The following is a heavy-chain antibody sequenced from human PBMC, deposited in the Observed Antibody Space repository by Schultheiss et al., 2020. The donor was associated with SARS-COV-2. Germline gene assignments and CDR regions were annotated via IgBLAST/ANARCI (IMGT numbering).Heavy chain of an antibody. D-gene: IGHD2-15*01. CDR2: IYYSGST. CDR1: GGSISSGGYY. Sequence: SETLSLTCTVSGGSISSGGYYWSWIRQHPGKGLEWIGYIYYSGSTNYNPSLKSRVTISVDTSKNQFSLKLSSVTAADTAVYYCARGRRFCSGGSCYSLASDYWGQGTLVTVSS. CDR3: ARGRRFCSGGSCYSLASDY. J-gene: IGHJ4*02. V-gene: IGHV4-61*08.